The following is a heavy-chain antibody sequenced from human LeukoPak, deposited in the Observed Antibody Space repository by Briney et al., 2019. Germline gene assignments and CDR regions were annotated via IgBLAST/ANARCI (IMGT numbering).Heavy chain of an antibody. Sequence: GGSLTLSCAASGFTFDDYGMTWLRQAPGQGLEWVSGINWNGDTIGYADSVKGRFTISRDNAKDSLYLQMNSLRAEDTALYYCARERATLDYYYYMDVWGKGTTVTVSS. CDR2: INWNGDTI. D-gene: IGHD5-12*01. CDR1: GFTFDDYG. J-gene: IGHJ6*03. CDR3: ARERATLDYYYYMDV. V-gene: IGHV3-20*04.